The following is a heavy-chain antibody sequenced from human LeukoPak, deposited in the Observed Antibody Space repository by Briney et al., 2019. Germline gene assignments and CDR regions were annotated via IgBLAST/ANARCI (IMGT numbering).Heavy chain of an antibody. CDR2: INSDGSST. CDR3: ARGGHYDILTGYYYYYGMDV. CDR1: GFTFSSYW. Sequence: GSLRLSCAASGFTFSSYWMHWVRQAPGKGLVWVSRINSDGSSTSYADSVKGRFTISRDNAKNTLYLQMNSLRAEDTAVYYCARGGHYDILTGYYYYYGMDVWDKGTTVTVSS. D-gene: IGHD3-9*01. V-gene: IGHV3-74*01. J-gene: IGHJ6*04.